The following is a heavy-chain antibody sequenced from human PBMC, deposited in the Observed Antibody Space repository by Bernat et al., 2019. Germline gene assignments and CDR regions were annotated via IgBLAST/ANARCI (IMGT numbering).Heavy chain of an antibody. CDR1: GFSFSGIW. CDR3: ARGYGPEN. D-gene: IGHD2-8*02. V-gene: IGHV3-7*03. Sequence: EVKLVESGGALVQPGGSLRLSCVGSGFSFSGIWMTWVRQAPGKGLEWVANIKQDGRVQHYVDSVKGRFIISRDNTKNSLFLQMNSLRVDDTTVYYCARGYGPENWGQGTLVTVSS. J-gene: IGHJ1*01. CDR2: IKQDGRVQ.